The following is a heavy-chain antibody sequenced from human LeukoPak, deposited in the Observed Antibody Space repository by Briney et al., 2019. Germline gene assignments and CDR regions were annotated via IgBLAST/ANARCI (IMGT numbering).Heavy chain of an antibody. D-gene: IGHD2-15*01. CDR2: IWFDGSNR. J-gene: IGHJ5*02. CDR1: GFTFSKYG. V-gene: IGHV3-33*01. Sequence: GGSLRLSCTASGFTFSKYGMHWVRQAPGKGLEWVAVIWFDGSNRNHADSVKGRFTISRDNSKNTLYLQMNSLRVEDTAVCFCVRDYCSGGSCYENNWFDPWGQGTLVTVSS. CDR3: VRDYCSGGSCYENNWFDP.